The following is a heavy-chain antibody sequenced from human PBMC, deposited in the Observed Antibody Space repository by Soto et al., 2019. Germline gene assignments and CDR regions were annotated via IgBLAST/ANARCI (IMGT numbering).Heavy chain of an antibody. CDR2: VSWDTGKI. CDR1: EFTFDDYA. V-gene: IGHV3-9*01. J-gene: IGHJ4*02. CDR3: AKDTTGYSRSLDS. Sequence: EVQLVESGGGLAQPGRSLRLSCAASEFTFDDYAMHWVRQAPGKGLEWVSGVSWDTGKIDYADSVKGRFTIYGDNARNSLYLQMNSLRREDTALYCCAKDTTGYSRSLDSWGQGTLVNVSS. D-gene: IGHD3-9*01.